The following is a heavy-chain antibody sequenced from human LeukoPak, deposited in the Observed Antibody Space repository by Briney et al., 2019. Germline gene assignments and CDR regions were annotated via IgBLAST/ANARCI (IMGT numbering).Heavy chain of an antibody. V-gene: IGHV1-2*02. Sequence: ASVKVSCKTSGYTFTSYAMNWVRQAPGQGLEWMGWINPNSGGTNYAQKFQGRVTMTRDTSISTAYMELSRLRSDDTAVYYCASTYGSGLYYFDYWGQGTLVTVSS. CDR1: GYTFTSYA. CDR3: ASTYGSGLYYFDY. D-gene: IGHD3-10*01. J-gene: IGHJ4*02. CDR2: INPNSGGT.